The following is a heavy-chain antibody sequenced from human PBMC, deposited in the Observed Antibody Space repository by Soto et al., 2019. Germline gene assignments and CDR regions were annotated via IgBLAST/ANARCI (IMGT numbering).Heavy chain of an antibody. Sequence: ASVKVSCKASGYTFTSYGISWVRQAPGQGLEWMGWISAYNGNTNYAQKLQGRVTMTTDTSTSTAYMELRSLRSDDTAVYYCARFNGGSYHNYSFYYGMDVWGQGTTVTVSS. J-gene: IGHJ6*02. CDR1: GYTFTSYG. CDR3: ARFNGGSYHNYSFYYGMDV. V-gene: IGHV1-18*01. CDR2: ISAYNGNT. D-gene: IGHD2-15*01.